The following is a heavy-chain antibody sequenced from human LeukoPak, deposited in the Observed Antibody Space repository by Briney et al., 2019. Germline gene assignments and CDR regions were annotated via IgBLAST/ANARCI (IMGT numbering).Heavy chain of an antibody. CDR2: ISSGGSTI. Sequence: GGSLRLSCAASGFTFSSYEMTWVRKAPGKGLEWVSYISSGGSTIYYAASVEGRFTRSRDNAKISLYLQMKGLRAGDTVVYYCAELGITMIGVVWGKGATVTIS. J-gene: IGHJ6*03. D-gene: IGHD3-10*02. CDR3: AELGITMIGVV. CDR1: GFTFSSYE. V-gene: IGHV3-48*03.